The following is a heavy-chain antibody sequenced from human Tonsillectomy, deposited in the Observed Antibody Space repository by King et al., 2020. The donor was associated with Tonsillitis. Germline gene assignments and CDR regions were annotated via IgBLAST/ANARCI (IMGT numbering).Heavy chain of an antibody. V-gene: IGHV3-53*01. CDR2: IYSGGST. CDR3: GRDLGYYYGPGGLGAFDI. J-gene: IGHJ3*02. Sequence: DVQLVESGGGLIQPGGSLRLSCAASGFTVSSNYMNWVRQAPGKGLEWVSVIYSGGSTYYADSVKGRFTISRDNSKNTLSLQMNSLRAEDTAVYYCGRDLGYYYGPGGLGAFDIWGRGTLVTVSS. CDR1: GFTVSSNY. D-gene: IGHD3-10*01.